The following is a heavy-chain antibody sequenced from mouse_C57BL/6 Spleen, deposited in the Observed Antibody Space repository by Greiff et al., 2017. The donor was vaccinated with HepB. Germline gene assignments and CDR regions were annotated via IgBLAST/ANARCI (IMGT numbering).Heavy chain of an antibody. CDR1: GYSITSGYY. CDR3: ARDGAYSNYDYFDY. Sequence: EVHLVESGPGLVKPSQSLSLTCSVTGYSITSGYYWNWIRQFPGNKLEWMGYISYDGSNNYNPSLKNRISITRDTSKNQFFLKLNSVTTEDTATYYCARDGAYSNYDYFDYWGQGTTLTVSS. J-gene: IGHJ2*01. V-gene: IGHV3-6*01. D-gene: IGHD2-5*01. CDR2: ISYDGSN.